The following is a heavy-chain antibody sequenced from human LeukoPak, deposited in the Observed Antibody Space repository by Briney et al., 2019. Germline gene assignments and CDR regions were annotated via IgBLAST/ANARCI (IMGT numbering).Heavy chain of an antibody. J-gene: IGHJ4*02. CDR3: AKGSSSSWKTFDY. CDR2: ISGSGGST. V-gene: IGHV3-23*01. Sequence: PGGSLRLSCAASGFTFSSYAMSWVRQAPGKGLEWVSAISGSGGSTYYADSVKGWFTISRDNSKNTLYLQMNSLRAEDTAVYYCAKGSSSSWKTFDYWGQGTLVTVSS. CDR1: GFTFSSYA. D-gene: IGHD6-13*01.